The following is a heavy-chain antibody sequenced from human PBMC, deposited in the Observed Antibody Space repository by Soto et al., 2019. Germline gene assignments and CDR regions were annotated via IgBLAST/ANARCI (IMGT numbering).Heavy chain of an antibody. D-gene: IGHD6-13*01. V-gene: IGHV2-5*02. CDR3: AHITLTTSWYFGYFDY. CDR2: IYWDDDE. CDR1: GFSLTTSAVG. Sequence: QITLKESGPTLVKPTQTLTLTCTFSGFSLTTSAVGVAWIRQPPGKALEWLAVIYWDDDERHSPALESRLTITKDTSKNQVVLTLTNMEPVDTATYYCAHITLTTSWYFGYFDYWGQGALVTVSS. J-gene: IGHJ4*02.